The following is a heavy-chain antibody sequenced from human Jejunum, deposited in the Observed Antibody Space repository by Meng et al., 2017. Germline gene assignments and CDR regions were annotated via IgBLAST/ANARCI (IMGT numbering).Heavy chain of an antibody. CDR3: AAVRDPTSWSLDF. Sequence: GESLKISCTASISTFTIGWLTSVRQAPGKGLEWVGRIKSKSSGGTKDYAAPVRGRLTILRDDSTTRLYLQMDSLKTEDTRVYYCAAVRDPTSWSLDFWGQGTLVTVSS. D-gene: IGHD2-2*01. CDR2: IKSKSSGGTK. J-gene: IGHJ4*02. CDR1: ISTFTIGW. V-gene: IGHV3-15*01.